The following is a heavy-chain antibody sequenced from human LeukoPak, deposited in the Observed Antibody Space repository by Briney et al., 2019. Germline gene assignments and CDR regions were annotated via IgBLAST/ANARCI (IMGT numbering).Heavy chain of an antibody. Sequence: SGTLSLTCTVSGGSISSYCWSWIRQPPGEGLEWVGYIYTSGSANYNPSLKSRVTISVDTSKNQFSLKLSSVTAADTAVYSCARLGRGTYSYGLGSHNYYYYMDVWGKGTPVTVSS. CDR2: IYTSGSA. CDR3: ARLGRGTYSYGLGSHNYYYYMDV. D-gene: IGHD5-18*01. CDR1: GGSISSYC. J-gene: IGHJ6*03. V-gene: IGHV4-4*09.